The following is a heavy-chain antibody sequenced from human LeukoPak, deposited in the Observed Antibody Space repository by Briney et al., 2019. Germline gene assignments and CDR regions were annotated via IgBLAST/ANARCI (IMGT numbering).Heavy chain of an antibody. V-gene: IGHV1-2*06. J-gene: IGHJ4*02. CDR2: INPNSGGT. CDR3: ARDLMAEEDIVVVVAATGFDY. CDR1: GYTFTGYY. D-gene: IGHD2-15*01. Sequence: ASVKVSCKASGYTFTGYYMHWVRQAPGQGLEWMGRINPNSGGTNYAQEFQGRVTMTRDTSISTAYMELSRLRSDDTAVYYCARDLMAEEDIVVVVAATGFDYKGQGTLVTVSS.